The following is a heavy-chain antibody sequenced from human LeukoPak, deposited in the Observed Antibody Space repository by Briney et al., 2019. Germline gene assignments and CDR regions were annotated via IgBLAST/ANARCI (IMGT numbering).Heavy chain of an antibody. J-gene: IGHJ4*02. D-gene: IGHD3-22*01. V-gene: IGHV4-59*02. Sequence: SETQSLTCTVSGRSVSSYYWSWIRQPPEKGLEWICYIYYSGSTSYNPSLKSPVSISVDTSNHQFSLKLNSVTAADTAIYYCARVRRSGSYPSYFDYWGGGAMVTVSS. CDR2: IYYSGST. CDR3: ARVRRSGSYPSYFDY. CDR1: GRSVSSYY.